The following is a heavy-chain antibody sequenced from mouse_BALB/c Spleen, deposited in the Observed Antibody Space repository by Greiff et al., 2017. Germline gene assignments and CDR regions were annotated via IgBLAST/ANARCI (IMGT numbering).Heavy chain of an antibody. CDR3: ASSTATAY. CDR1: GYSITSGYY. Sequence: EVQLQQSGPGLVKPSQSLSLTCSVTGYSITSGYYWNWIRQFPGNKLEWMGYISYDGSHNYNPSLKNRISITRDTSKNQFFLKLNSVTTEDTATYSCASSTATAYGGQGTLVTVSA. V-gene: IGHV3-6*02. D-gene: IGHD1-2*01. J-gene: IGHJ3*01. CDR2: ISYDGSH.